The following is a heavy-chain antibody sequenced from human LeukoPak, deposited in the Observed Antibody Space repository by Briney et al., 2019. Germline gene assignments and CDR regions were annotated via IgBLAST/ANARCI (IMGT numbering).Heavy chain of an antibody. V-gene: IGHV3-23*01. J-gene: IGHJ4*02. D-gene: IGHD6-13*01. Sequence: PGGSLRLSCAASGFTFSSYAMSWVRQAPGKGLEWVSAISGSGGSTYYADSVKGRFTISRDNSKNTLYLQMNRLRADDTAVYYCAKAIDSSSWFGFLDYWGQGTLVTVSS. CDR2: ISGSGGST. CDR3: AKAIDSSSWFGFLDY. CDR1: GFTFSSYA.